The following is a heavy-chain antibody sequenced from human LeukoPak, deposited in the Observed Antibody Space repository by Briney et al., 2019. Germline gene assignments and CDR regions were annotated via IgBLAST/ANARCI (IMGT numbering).Heavy chain of an antibody. CDR1: GYTFTYYA. CDR2: INAGNGNR. V-gene: IGHV1-3*01. CDR3: ATPGGGTYYFDD. J-gene: IGHJ4*02. Sequence: ASVTVSCKASGYTFTYYAIHWVRQAPEQRLEWMGWINAGNGNRKYSQKFQGGVTITRDTSASTAYMELSSLTSEDTAVYYCATPGGGTYYFDDWGQGTLVTVSS. D-gene: IGHD1-26*01.